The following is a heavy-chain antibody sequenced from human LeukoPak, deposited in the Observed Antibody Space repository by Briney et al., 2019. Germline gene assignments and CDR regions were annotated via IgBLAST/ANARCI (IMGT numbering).Heavy chain of an antibody. J-gene: IGHJ6*02. Sequence: GASVKVSCKASGYTFTSYGISWVRQAPGQGLEWMGWISAYNGNTNYAQKLQGRVTMTTDTSTSTAYMELRSLRSDDTAVYYCARVSSIAARPAVYYGMDVWGQGTTVTVSS. V-gene: IGHV1-18*01. CDR1: GYTFTSYG. CDR2: ISAYNGNT. CDR3: ARVSSIAARPAVYYGMDV. D-gene: IGHD6-6*01.